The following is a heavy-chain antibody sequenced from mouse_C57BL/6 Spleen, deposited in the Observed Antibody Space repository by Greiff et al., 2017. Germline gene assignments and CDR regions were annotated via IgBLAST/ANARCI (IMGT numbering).Heavy chain of an antibody. CDR2: ISSGSSTI. CDR3: ANPFYGNYPAWFAY. D-gene: IGHD2-1*01. J-gene: IGHJ3*01. V-gene: IGHV5-17*01. Sequence: EVKVEESGGGLVKPGGSLKLSCAASGFTFSDYGMHWVRQAPEKGLEWVAYISSGSSTIYYADTVKGRFTISRDNAKNTLFLQMTSLRSEDTAMYYCANPFYGNYPAWFAYWGQGTLVTVSA. CDR1: GFTFSDYG.